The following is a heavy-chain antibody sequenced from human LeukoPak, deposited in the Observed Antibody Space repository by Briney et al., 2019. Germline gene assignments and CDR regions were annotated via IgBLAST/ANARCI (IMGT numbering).Heavy chain of an antibody. CDR3: VRDLLGLPHKYLDS. D-gene: IGHD3-16*01. CDR1: GFSFSAYG. CDR2: IWYDASNK. Sequence: PGGSLRLSCATSGFSFSAYGMHWVRQAPGKGLEWVAYIWYDASNKDYASSVKGRFTISRDSSKSTVYLQMNSLRPEDTAVYYCVRDLLGLPHKYLDSWGQGTLVTVSS. V-gene: IGHV3-30*02. J-gene: IGHJ4*02.